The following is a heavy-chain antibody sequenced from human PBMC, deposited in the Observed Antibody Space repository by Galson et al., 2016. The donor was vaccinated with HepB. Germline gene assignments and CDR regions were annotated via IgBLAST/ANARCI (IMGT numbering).Heavy chain of an antibody. CDR3: VREPRQGAYYYDY. Sequence: SLRLSCAASGFSFSSYWMTWVRQAPGKGLEWVANIKADGSQRYHVDSVKGRFSISRDNAKDPLYLQMDGLRADDTAMYYCVREPRQGAYYYDYWGQGTLVTVSS. V-gene: IGHV3-7*01. CDR1: GFSFSSYW. J-gene: IGHJ4*02. CDR2: IKADGSQR.